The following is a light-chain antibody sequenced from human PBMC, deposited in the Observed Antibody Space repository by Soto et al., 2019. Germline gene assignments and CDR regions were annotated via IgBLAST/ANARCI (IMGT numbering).Light chain of an antibody. CDR1: QSVSSN. J-gene: IGKJ2*01. V-gene: IGKV3-11*01. Sequence: EIVLTQSPATLSLSPGERATLSCRASQSVSSNLAWYQQKPGQAPRLLIYDTSTRATGITARFSGSGSGADFTLTISSLEPEDFAVYYCQQRSNWPLYTFGQGTKLEIK. CDR2: DTS. CDR3: QQRSNWPLYT.